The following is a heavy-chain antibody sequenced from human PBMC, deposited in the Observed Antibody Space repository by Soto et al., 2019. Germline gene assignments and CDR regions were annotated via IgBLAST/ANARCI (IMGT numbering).Heavy chain of an antibody. J-gene: IGHJ5*02. Sequence: KTSETLSLTCTVSGGSISDISYCWGWIRQPPGKGLQWIGCMFYSGATHYNPSLKNRVTLSVDTSNNEFSLKLVSVTAPDTAVYYCARHKSGSDWLDPWGQGTLVTVSS. CDR3: ARHKSGSDWLDP. CDR2: MFYSGAT. V-gene: IGHV4-39*01. CDR1: GGSISDISYC. D-gene: IGHD2-15*01.